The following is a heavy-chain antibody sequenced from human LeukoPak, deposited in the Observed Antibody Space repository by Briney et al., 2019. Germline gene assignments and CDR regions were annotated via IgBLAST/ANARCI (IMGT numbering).Heavy chain of an antibody. CDR2: INPDSGAT. J-gene: IGHJ3*02. Sequence: ASVKGSCKGFGYIFIDHFMPWGRQGPGEGVEWRESINPDSGATNYAPKFQGGVTMTRDTSISTASMELSGLRSDDTAVYYCARTGDPAYDAFDIWGQGTLVTVSS. V-gene: IGHV1-2*02. CDR3: ARTGDPAYDAFDI. CDR1: GYIFIDHF. D-gene: IGHD7-27*01.